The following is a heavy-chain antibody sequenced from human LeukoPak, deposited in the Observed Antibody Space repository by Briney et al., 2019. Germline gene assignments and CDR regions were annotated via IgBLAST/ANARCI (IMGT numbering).Heavy chain of an antibody. CDR2: ISYDGRNT. Sequence: RGGSLTLSCAASGFTFSSYGTHWARQARGEGLEWVAVISYDGRNTYYADSVKGRFTISRDNSKNTLYLQKNSLRAEDTAVYYCWRLSDAFDIWGQGTLVTVSS. CDR1: GFTFSSYG. J-gene: IGHJ3*02. V-gene: IGHV3-30*03. CDR3: WRLSDAFDI.